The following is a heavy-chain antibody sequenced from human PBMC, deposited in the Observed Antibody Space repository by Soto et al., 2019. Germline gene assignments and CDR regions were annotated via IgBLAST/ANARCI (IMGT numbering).Heavy chain of an antibody. V-gene: IGHV3-7*05. D-gene: IGHD3-22*01. CDR1: GFTFSSYW. J-gene: IGHJ4*02. CDR3: ARASEKAVTTINLSYGQIDS. Sequence: GGSLRLSCAASGFTFSSYWMSWVRQAPGKGLEWVANIKQDGSEKYYVDSVKGRFTISRDNAKNSLYLQMNSLRAEDTAVYYCARASEKAVTTINLSYGQIDSWGQGTLVTVSS. CDR2: IKQDGSEK.